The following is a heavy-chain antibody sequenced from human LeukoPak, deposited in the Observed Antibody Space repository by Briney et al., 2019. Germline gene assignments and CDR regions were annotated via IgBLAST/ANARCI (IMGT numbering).Heavy chain of an antibody. CDR3: ARVPYYYGSGSYPDY. V-gene: IGHV3-30*02. CDR2: IRNDETEI. J-gene: IGHJ4*02. D-gene: IGHD3-10*01. CDR1: GFPFNAYN. Sequence: GGSLRLSCTAPGFPFNAYNIHWIRQSPGRGLEWVSFIRNDETEIHYADFAKGRFTISRDNSKNTLYLQMNSLRAEDTAVYYCARVPYYYGSGSYPDYWGQGTLVTVSS.